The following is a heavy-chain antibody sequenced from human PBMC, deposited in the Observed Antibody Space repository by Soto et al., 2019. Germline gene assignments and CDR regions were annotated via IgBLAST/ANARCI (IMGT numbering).Heavy chain of an antibody. CDR2: IKQDGSEK. D-gene: IGHD3-22*01. Sequence: GGSLRLSCAASGFSFSDSWMNWVRQAPGKGLEWVANIKQDGSEKYYVDSVKGRFTISRDNAKNSLYLQMNSLRAEDTAVYYCARDSGDTRIVVVITSPAFDIWGQGKMVTVSS. CDR1: GFSFSDSW. CDR3: ARDSGDTRIVVVITSPAFDI. V-gene: IGHV3-7*01. J-gene: IGHJ3*02.